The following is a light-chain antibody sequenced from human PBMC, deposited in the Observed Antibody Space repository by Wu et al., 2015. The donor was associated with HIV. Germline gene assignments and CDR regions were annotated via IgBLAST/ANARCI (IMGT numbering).Light chain of an antibody. V-gene: IGKV3-15*01. Sequence: EIVLTQSPATLSLSPGGRVTLSCRASQIIATNLAWYQQKPGQPPRLLIYDASTRATGFPARFSGGGSGTEFTLTISTLQSGDVAVYYCQQYNDWPQTFGQGTKVE. CDR1: QIIATN. CDR3: QQYNDWPQT. CDR2: DAS. J-gene: IGKJ1*01.